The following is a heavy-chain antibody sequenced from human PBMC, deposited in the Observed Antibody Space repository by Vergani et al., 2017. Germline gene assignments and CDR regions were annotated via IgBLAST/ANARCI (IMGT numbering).Heavy chain of an antibody. Sequence: QVQLQESGPGLVKPSETLSLTCTVSGGSISSYYWSWIRQPPGKGLEWIGYIYYSGSTNYNPSLKSRVTISVATSKNQFSLKLSSVTAADTAVYYCARDSGFGELFWFDPWGQGTLVTVSS. CDR1: GGSISSYY. V-gene: IGHV4-59*01. CDR2: IYYSGST. D-gene: IGHD3-10*01. J-gene: IGHJ5*02. CDR3: ARDSGFGELFWFDP.